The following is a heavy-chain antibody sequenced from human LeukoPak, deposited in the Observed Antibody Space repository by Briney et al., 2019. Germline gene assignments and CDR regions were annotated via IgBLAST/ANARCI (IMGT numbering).Heavy chain of an antibody. CDR3: AKDLFKGHTIFGVTNWFDP. J-gene: IGHJ5*02. CDR2: ISSSGSTI. Sequence: GGSLRLSCAASGFTFSDYYMSWIRQAPGKGLEWVSYISSSGSTIYYADSVKGRFTISRDNSKNTLYLQMNSLRAEDTAVYYCAKDLFKGHTIFGVTNWFDPWGQGTLVTVSS. D-gene: IGHD3-3*01. V-gene: IGHV3-11*01. CDR1: GFTFSDYY.